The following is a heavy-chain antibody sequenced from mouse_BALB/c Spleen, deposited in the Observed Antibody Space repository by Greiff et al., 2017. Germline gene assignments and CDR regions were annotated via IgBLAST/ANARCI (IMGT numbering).Heavy chain of an antibody. V-gene: IGHV5-17*02. Sequence: EVHLVESGGGLVQPGGSRKLSCAASGFTFSSFGMHWVRQAPEKGLEWVAYISSGSSTIYYADTVKGRFTISRDNPKNTLFLQMTSLRSEDTAMYYCARHYGKGFWYFDVWGAGTTVTVSS. CDR1: GFTFSSFG. CDR2: ISSGSSTI. CDR3: ARHYGKGFWYFDV. J-gene: IGHJ1*01. D-gene: IGHD2-1*01.